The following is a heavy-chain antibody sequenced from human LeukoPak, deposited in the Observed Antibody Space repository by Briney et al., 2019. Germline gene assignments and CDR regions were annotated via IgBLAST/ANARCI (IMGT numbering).Heavy chain of an antibody. CDR3: ASFSGDYGDY. CDR2: INHSGST. CDR1: GGSFSGYY. Sequence: SETLPLTCAVYGGSFSGYYWSWIRQPPGKGLEWIGEINHSGSTNYNPSLKSRVTISVDTSKNQFSLKLSSVTAADTAVYYCASFSGDYGDYWGQGTLVTVSS. V-gene: IGHV4-34*01. D-gene: IGHD4-17*01. J-gene: IGHJ4*02.